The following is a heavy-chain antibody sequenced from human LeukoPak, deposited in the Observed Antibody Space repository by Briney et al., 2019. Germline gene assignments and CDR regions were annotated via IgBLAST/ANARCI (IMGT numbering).Heavy chain of an antibody. CDR1: GYTFTGYY. V-gene: IGHV1-2*02. Sequence: GASVKVSCKASGYTFTGYYIHWVRQAPGQGLEWMGWINPNSGGTNYAQKFQGRVTMTEDTSTDTAYMELSSLRSEDTAVYYCATIPLAMVRGVINWFDPWGQGTLVTVSS. CDR2: INPNSGGT. D-gene: IGHD3-10*01. J-gene: IGHJ5*02. CDR3: ATIPLAMVRGVINWFDP.